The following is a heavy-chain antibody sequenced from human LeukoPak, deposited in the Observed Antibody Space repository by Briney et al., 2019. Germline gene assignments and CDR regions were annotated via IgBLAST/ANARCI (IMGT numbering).Heavy chain of an antibody. Sequence: GGSLRLSFAVSGFTFSSYEMNWVRQAPGKGLEWVSYISSSGSTIYYADSVKGRFTISRDNAKNSPYLQMNSLRAEDTAIYYCATYRQVLLPFESWGQGTLVTVSS. J-gene: IGHJ4*02. CDR2: ISSSGSTI. D-gene: IGHD2-8*02. V-gene: IGHV3-48*03. CDR3: ATYRQVLLPFES. CDR1: GFTFSSYE.